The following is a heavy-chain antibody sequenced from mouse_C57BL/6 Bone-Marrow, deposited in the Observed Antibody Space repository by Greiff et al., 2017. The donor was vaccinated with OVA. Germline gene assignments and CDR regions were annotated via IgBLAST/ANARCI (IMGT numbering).Heavy chain of an antibody. V-gene: IGHV1-69*01. CDR1: GYTFTSYW. CDR3: ARENYYFWFAY. CDR2: IDPSDSYT. J-gene: IGHJ3*01. D-gene: IGHD2-1*01. Sequence: QVQLQQPGAELVMPGASVKLSCKASGYTFTSYWMHWVKQRPGQGLEWIGEIDPSDSYTNYNQKFKGKSTLTVDKSSGTAYMQLSSLTSEDSAVYYCARENYYFWFAYWGQGTLVTVSA.